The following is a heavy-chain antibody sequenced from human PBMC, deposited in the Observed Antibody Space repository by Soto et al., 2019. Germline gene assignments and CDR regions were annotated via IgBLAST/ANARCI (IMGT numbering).Heavy chain of an antibody. Sequence: RASVKVSCKASGSTFTSYGINWVRQAPGRGLEWMGWINPGNGNTKYSQKFQGRVIIERDTSASTAYIELSSLRSEDTAVYYCARGGYSYGSLYYYYYGMDVWGQGTTVTVSS. V-gene: IGHV1-3*01. CDR2: INPGNGNT. J-gene: IGHJ6*02. CDR3: ARGGYSYGSLYYYYYGMDV. D-gene: IGHD5-18*01. CDR1: GSTFTSYG.